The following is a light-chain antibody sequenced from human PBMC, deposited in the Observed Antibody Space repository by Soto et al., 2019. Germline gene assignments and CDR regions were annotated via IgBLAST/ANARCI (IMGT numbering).Light chain of an antibody. Sequence: ESELTQTQCPLSLSPGQRVTLSCRASPTLGRTYLAWYQQKPGQSPRLLIYDAASRATGSPDRFSGSGSGTDFTLTISRLESEDFAVYYCQQFGTWPLYTFGQGTKLEIK. V-gene: IGKV3-20*01. J-gene: IGKJ2*01. CDR2: DAA. CDR1: PTLGRTY. CDR3: QQFGTWPLYT.